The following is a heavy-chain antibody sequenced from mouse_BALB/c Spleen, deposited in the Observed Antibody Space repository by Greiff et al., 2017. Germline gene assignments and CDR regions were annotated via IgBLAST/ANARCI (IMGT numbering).Heavy chain of an antibody. Sequence: EVQGVESGAELVRPGALVKLSCKASGFNIKDYYMHWVKQRPEQGLEWIGWIDPENGNTIYDPKFQGKASITADTSSNTAYLQLSSLTSEDTAVYYCASLPGAMDYWGQGTSVTVSS. J-gene: IGHJ4*01. CDR3: ASLPGAMDY. V-gene: IGHV14-1*02. CDR1: GFNIKDYY. D-gene: IGHD2-1*01. CDR2: IDPENGNT.